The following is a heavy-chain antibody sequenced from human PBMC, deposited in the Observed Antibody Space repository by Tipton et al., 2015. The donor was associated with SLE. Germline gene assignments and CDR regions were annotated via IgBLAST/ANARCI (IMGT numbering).Heavy chain of an antibody. Sequence: GSLRLSCAVSGFSFTDHYIDWARQVPGKGLEWVGRRRKKSKRSSTDYAESVKGSFSISRDDSKNSLYLQMNSLRVEDTAVYYCGRVSCWRGGGCDSGDYWGRGTLVTVSS. V-gene: IGHV3-72*01. CDR3: GRVSCWRGGGCDSGDY. D-gene: IGHD2-21*01. CDR2: RRKKSKRSST. J-gene: IGHJ4*01. CDR1: GFSFTDHY.